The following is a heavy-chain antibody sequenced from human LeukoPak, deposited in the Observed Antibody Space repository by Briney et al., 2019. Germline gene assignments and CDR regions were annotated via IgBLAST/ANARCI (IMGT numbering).Heavy chain of an antibody. D-gene: IGHD6-13*01. CDR2: IYYSGSA. CDR3: ARGSIAAAEGSHWFDP. V-gene: IGHV4-59*01. CDR1: GGSISSYY. J-gene: IGHJ5*02. Sequence: KPSETLSLTCTVSGGSISSYYWSWIRQPPGKGLEWIGYIYYSGSANHNPSLKSRVTISVDTSKNQFSLKLSSVTAADTAVYYCARGSIAAAEGSHWFDPWGQGTLVTVSS.